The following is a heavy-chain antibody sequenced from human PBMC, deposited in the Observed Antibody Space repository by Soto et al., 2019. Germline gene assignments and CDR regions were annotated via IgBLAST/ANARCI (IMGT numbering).Heavy chain of an antibody. CDR3: ARGSTKGFDY. CDR2: INPNIGGT. J-gene: IGHJ4*02. CDR1: GGTFSSYT. Sequence: ASVKVSCKASGGTFSSYTISWVRQAPGQGLEWMGWINPNIGGTNYAQKFQGWVTMTRDTSISTAYMELSRLRSDDTAVYYCARGSTKGFDYWGQGTLVTVSS. V-gene: IGHV1-2*04. D-gene: IGHD2-2*01.